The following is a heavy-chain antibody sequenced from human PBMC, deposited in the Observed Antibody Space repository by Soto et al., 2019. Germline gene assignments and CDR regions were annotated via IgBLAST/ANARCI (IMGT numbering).Heavy chain of an antibody. CDR2: VNHSGST. V-gene: IGHV4-34*01. J-gene: IGHJ4*02. CDR1: GGSFSGYY. D-gene: IGHD2-15*01. CDR3: ARHPDSFDY. Sequence: SDTLSLTCAVYGGSFSGYYWSWIRQPPGKGLEWIGEVNHSGSTNYNPSLKSRVTISVDTSKNQFSLKLSSVTAADTAVYYCARHPDSFDYWGQGTLVTVSS.